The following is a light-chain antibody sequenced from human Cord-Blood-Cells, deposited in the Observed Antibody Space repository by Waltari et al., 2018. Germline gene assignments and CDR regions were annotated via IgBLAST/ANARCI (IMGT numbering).Light chain of an antibody. J-gene: IGLJ3*02. Sequence: QPVLTQSSSASASLGSSVKLTCTLSSGPSSYIIAWHQQQPGKAPRYLMKLEGSGSYNKGSGVPDLFSGSSAGADRYLTISNLQSEDEADYYCETWDSNSWVFGGGTKLTVL. CDR1: SGPSSYI. CDR3: ETWDSNSWV. CDR2: LEGSGSY. V-gene: IGLV4-60*03.